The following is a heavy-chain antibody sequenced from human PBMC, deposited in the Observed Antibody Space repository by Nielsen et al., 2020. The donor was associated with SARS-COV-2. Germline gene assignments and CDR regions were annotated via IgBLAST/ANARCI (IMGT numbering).Heavy chain of an antibody. V-gene: IGHV4-31*03. D-gene: IGHD3-3*01. CDR3: ARDREITIFGPKEAGDP. CDR1: GGSISSGGYY. J-gene: IGHJ5*02. Sequence: SETLSLTCTVSGGSISSGGYYWSWIRQHPGKGLEWIGYIYYSGSTYYNPSLKSRVTISVDTSKNQFSLKLSSVTAADTAVYYCARDREITIFGPKEAGDPWGQGTLVSVSS. CDR2: IYYSGST.